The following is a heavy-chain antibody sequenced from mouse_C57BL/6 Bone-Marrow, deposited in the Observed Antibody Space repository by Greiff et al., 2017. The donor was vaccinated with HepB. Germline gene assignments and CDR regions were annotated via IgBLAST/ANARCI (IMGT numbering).Heavy chain of an antibody. CDR1: GFNIKDDY. J-gene: IGHJ3*01. D-gene: IGHD1-1*01. Sequence: EVQGVESGAELVRPGASVKLSCTASGFNIKDDYMHWVKQRPEQGLEWIGWIDPENGDTEYASKFQGKATITADTSSNTAYLQLSSLTSEDTAVYYCTTYGSSYWFAYWGQGTLVTVSA. V-gene: IGHV14-4*01. CDR2: IDPENGDT. CDR3: TTYGSSYWFAY.